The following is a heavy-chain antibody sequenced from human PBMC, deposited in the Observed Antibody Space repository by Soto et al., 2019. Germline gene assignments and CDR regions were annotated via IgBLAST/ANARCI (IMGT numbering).Heavy chain of an antibody. CDR1: GFTFTNYW. V-gene: IGHV3-74*01. Sequence: EVQVVESGGTLVQPEGSLRLSCAAAGFTFTNYWMHWVRQAPGKGLVWVSRINGDGSNAFYADSVKGRFTISRDNAKNTVYLQMISLRAEDTAIYYCARGIQYRYGMDVWGQGTTVTVSS. J-gene: IGHJ6*02. CDR3: ARGIQYRYGMDV. CDR2: INGDGSNA. D-gene: IGHD4-4*01.